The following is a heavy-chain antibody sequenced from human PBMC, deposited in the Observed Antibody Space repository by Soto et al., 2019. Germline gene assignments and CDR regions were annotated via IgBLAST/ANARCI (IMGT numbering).Heavy chain of an antibody. CDR3: AKVGGLIKGPFDY. CDR2: ISWNSGNI. CDR1: GFTFDDYA. Sequence: GGSLRLSCAASGFTFDDYAMHWVRQAPGKGLEWVSGISWNSGNIGYADSVKGRFTISRDNAKNSLYLQMNSLRAEDTAFYYCAKVGGLIKGPFDYWGQGTLVTVSS. J-gene: IGHJ4*02. D-gene: IGHD3-10*01. V-gene: IGHV3-9*01.